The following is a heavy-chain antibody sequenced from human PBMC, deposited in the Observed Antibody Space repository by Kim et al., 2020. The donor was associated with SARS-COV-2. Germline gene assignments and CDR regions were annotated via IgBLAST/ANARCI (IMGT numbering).Heavy chain of an antibody. J-gene: IGHJ3*02. V-gene: IGHV3-13*04. Sequence: GGSLRLSCAASGFTFSSYDMHWVRQATGKGLEWVSAIGTAGDTYYPGSVKGRFTISRENAKNSLYLQMNSLRAGDTAVYYCAGSSSGWRNDAFDIWGQGTMVTVSS. CDR3: AGSSSGWRNDAFDI. D-gene: IGHD6-19*01. CDR1: GFTFSSYD. CDR2: IGTAGDT.